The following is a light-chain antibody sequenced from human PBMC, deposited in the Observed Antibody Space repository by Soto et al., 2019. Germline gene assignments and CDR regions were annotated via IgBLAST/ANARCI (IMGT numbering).Light chain of an antibody. CDR1: TSDVGGYNL. J-gene: IGLJ1*01. CDR2: EGT. Sequence: QSLLTQPAYVSGSPGQSITISCSGTTSDVGGYNLVSWYQQHTAKAPKLLIYEGTQRPSGVSSRFSGSKSGNTASLTISGLQAEDEADYYCCSYASSSSYVFGTGTKVTVL. CDR3: CSYASSSSYV. V-gene: IGLV2-23*01.